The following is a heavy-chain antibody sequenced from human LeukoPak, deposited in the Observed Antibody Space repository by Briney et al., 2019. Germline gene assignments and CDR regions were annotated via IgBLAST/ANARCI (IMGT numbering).Heavy chain of an antibody. CDR2: IWYDGNNK. V-gene: IGHV3-33*01. Sequence: GGSLRLSRAASGFAFSTYGMHWVRQAPGKGLEWVAVIWYDGNNKDYVDSVKGRFTISRDNSKNTLYLQMNSLRAEDTAVYYCARDSYGLDYWGQGTLVTVSS. CDR1: GFAFSTYG. D-gene: IGHD5-18*01. J-gene: IGHJ4*02. CDR3: ARDSYGLDY.